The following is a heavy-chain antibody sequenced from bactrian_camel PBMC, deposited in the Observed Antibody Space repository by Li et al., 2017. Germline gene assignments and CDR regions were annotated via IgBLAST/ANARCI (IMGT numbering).Heavy chain of an antibody. CDR2: IRNSGGET. J-gene: IGHJ4*01. CDR3: VADRRLPTAEPIASSPSSLFLDTLPGPTTH. V-gene: IGHV3S31*01. Sequence: VQLVESGGGSVQPGGSLRLSCGASEHTYSSNCMGWFRLPPGRAPAEREGIAAIRNSGGETWYHDSVKGRFTISVDNAKNALYLQMNNLEPEDTATYYCVADRRLPTAEPIASSPSSLFLDTLPGPTTHSGQGTQVTVS. D-gene: IGHD4*01. CDR1: EHTYSSNC.